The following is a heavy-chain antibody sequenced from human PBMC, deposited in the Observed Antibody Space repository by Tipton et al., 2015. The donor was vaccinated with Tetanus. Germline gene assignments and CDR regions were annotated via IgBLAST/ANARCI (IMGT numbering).Heavy chain of an antibody. Sequence: TLSLTCTIYGGTFSGYYCSWIRQPPGRGLEWIGEIHPSGSTNYNPSLKSRVTISIDTSKNQFSLRLSSVTAADTAVYYCSSSPGNQYLAFFDYWGRGTKVTVSS. V-gene: IGHV4-34*09. D-gene: IGHD3-3*02. CDR1: GGTFSGYY. CDR3: SSSPGNQYLAFFDY. CDR2: IHPSGST. J-gene: IGHJ4*02.